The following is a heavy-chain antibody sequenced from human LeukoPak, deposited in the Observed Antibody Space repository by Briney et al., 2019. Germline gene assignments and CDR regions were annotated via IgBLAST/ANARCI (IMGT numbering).Heavy chain of an antibody. Sequence: GGSLRLSSAASGFTFSSYWMHWVRQAPGKGLVLVSRINSDGSSTSYADSVKGRFTISRDNAKNTLYLQMNSLRAEDTAVYYCARAPVSVYYYMDVWGKGTTVTVSS. D-gene: IGHD3-10*01. V-gene: IGHV3-74*01. CDR3: ARAPVSVYYYMDV. J-gene: IGHJ6*03. CDR2: INSDGSST. CDR1: GFTFSSYW.